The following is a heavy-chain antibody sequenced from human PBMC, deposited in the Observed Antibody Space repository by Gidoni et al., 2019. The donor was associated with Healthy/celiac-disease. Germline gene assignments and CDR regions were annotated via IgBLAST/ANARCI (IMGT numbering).Heavy chain of an antibody. CDR2: ISWNSGSI. CDR3: AKDSSLYYDSSGYPDY. Sequence: EVQLVESGGGLEQPGRALRLACADSGFTCADNAMHWVRQAPGKGLGGVAGISWNSGSIGYAASVTGRFPISRDNAKNSLYLQMNSLRSEDTALYYFAKDSSLYYDSSGYPDYWGQGTLVTVSS. CDR1: GFTCADNA. J-gene: IGHJ4*02. D-gene: IGHD3-22*01. V-gene: IGHV3-9*01.